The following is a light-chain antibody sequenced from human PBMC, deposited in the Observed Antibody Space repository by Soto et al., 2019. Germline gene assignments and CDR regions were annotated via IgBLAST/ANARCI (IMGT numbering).Light chain of an antibody. CDR1: NSDVGGYNY. V-gene: IGLV2-14*01. J-gene: IGLJ1*01. CDR2: DVS. Sequence: QSALTQPASVSGSPGQSITISCTGTNSDVGGYNYVSWYQQHPAKAPKLMIYDVSNRPSGVSNRFSGSKSGNTASLTISGLQAEDEADYYCYSYTSSSTYVFGSGTKLTVL. CDR3: YSYTSSSTYV.